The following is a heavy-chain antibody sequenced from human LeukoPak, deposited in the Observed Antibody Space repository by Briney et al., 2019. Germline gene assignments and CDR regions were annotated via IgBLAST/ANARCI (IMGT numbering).Heavy chain of an antibody. J-gene: IGHJ2*01. V-gene: IGHV4-34*01. Sequence: SETLSLTCAVYGGSFSGYYWSWIRQPPGKGLEWIGEINHSGSTNYNPSLKSRGTISVDTSKNQFSLKLSSVTDADTAVYYCARAYYDILPGASPGWYYGLWGRGTLVTVSS. D-gene: IGHD3-9*01. CDR1: GGSFSGYY. CDR2: INHSGST. CDR3: ARAYYDILPGASPGWYYGL.